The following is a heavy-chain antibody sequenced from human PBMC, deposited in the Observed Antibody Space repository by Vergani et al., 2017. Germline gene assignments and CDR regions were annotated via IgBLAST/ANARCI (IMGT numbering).Heavy chain of an antibody. D-gene: IGHD5-18*01. CDR3: ARHSHYVPGVDTAYVDY. J-gene: IGHJ4*02. V-gene: IGHV5-51*01. CDR2: TYPGDSDT. Sequence: EVQLVQSGAEVKKPGESLKISCKGSGYSFTSYWMGWLRQIPGKGLEWMGITYPGDSDTRYSPSFQGQVTISADKSISTAYLQWSSLKASDTAMYYCARHSHYVPGVDTAYVDYWGQGTLVTVSS. CDR1: GYSFTSYW.